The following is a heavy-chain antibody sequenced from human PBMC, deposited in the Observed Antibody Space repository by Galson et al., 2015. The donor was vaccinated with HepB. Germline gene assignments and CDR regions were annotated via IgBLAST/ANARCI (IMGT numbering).Heavy chain of an antibody. CDR2: ISAYNGNT. CDR1: GYTFTSYG. D-gene: IGHD1-26*01. J-gene: IGHJ3*02. Sequence: SVKVSCKASGYTFTSYGISWVRQAPGQGLEWMGWISAYNGNTNYAQKLQGRVTMTTDTSTSTAYMGLRSLRSDDTAVYYCARDLEVGATTDAFDIWGQGTMVTVSS. CDR3: ARDLEVGATTDAFDI. V-gene: IGHV1-18*01.